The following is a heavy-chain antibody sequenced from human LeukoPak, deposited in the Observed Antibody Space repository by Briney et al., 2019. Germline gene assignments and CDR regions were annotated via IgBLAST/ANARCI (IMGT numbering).Heavy chain of an antibody. CDR3: ARRRYSSSWYGAFDI. V-gene: IGHV5-10-1*01. D-gene: IGHD6-13*01. Sequence: GESLKISCQGSGYSFTSYWISWVRQLPGKGVEWMGRIDPSDSYTNYSPSFQGHVTISADKSISTAYLQWSSLKASDTAMYYCARRRYSSSWYGAFDIWGQGTMVTVSS. J-gene: IGHJ3*02. CDR2: IDPSDSYT. CDR1: GYSFTSYW.